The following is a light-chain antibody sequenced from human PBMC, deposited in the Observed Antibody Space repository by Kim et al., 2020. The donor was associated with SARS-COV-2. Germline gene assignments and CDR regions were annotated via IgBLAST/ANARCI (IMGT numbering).Light chain of an antibody. J-gene: IGLJ3*02. CDR1: SSDVGAYNY. Sequence: QSALTQPASVSGSPGQSITISCTGTSSDVGAYNYVSWYQQHPGKAPKLLIYDVNKWPSGASNRFSGSKSGNTASLTISGLQADDEADYYCSSHKSANAWVFGGGTKVTVL. V-gene: IGLV2-14*03. CDR2: DVN. CDR3: SSHKSANAWV.